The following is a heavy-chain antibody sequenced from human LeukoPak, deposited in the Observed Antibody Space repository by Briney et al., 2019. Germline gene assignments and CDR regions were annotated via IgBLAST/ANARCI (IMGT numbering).Heavy chain of an antibody. Sequence: GASVKVSCKASGYTFTGYYMHWVRQAPGQGLEWMGGVIPIFGTANYAQKFQGRVTITTDESTSTAYMELSSLRSEDTAVYYCARDSSGYYYGYFDYWGQGTLVTVSS. CDR1: GYTFTGYY. CDR3: ARDSSGYYYGYFDY. D-gene: IGHD3-22*01. J-gene: IGHJ4*02. CDR2: VIPIFGTA. V-gene: IGHV1-69*05.